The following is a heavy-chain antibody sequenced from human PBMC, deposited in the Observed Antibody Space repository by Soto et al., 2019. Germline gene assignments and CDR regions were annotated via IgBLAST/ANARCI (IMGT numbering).Heavy chain of an antibody. CDR1: GGSISSSSYY. D-gene: IGHD4-17*01. J-gene: IGHJ4*02. CDR2: IYYSGST. Sequence: SETLSLTCTVSGGSISSSSYYWGWIRQPPGKGQEWIGSIYYSGSTYYNPSLKSRVTISVDKSKNQFSRKLSSVTTADTAVEKCARVSGDYVFSIGWGQGTLVTVSS. CDR3: ARVSGDYVFSIG. V-gene: IGHV4-39*01.